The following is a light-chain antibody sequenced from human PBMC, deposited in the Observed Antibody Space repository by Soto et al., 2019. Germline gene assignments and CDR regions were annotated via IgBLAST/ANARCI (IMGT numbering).Light chain of an antibody. CDR3: SSYSHSPPSYV. V-gene: IGLV2-14*03. CDR1: SVDVGDYNS. CDR2: HVT. Sequence: QSVLTQPASVSGSPGQSITISCTGSSVDVGDYNSVSWYQQHPGKAPKVMIYHVTIRASGVSNRFSGSKSGNTASLTISGLQAEDEADYYRSSYSHSPPSYVFGTGTKVTVL. J-gene: IGLJ1*01.